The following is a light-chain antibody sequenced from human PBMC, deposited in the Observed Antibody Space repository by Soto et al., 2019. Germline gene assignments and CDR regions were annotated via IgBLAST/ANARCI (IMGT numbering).Light chain of an antibody. J-gene: IGKJ1*01. V-gene: IGKV1-39*01. Sequence: DIQMTQSPSSLSESAGDRVTITCRASQGISTYLNWYQQKPGKAPKLLIYAASSLQSGVPSRFSGSGPETDFTLTISSLQPEDFATYSCQQSYSTTWTFGQGTKVEIQ. CDR1: QGISTY. CDR2: AAS. CDR3: QQSYSTTWT.